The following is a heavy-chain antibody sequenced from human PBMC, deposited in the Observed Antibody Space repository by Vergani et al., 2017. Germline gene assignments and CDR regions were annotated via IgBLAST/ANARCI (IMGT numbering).Heavy chain of an antibody. V-gene: IGHV3-7*01. CDR3: VRVPLIRGGSRNYGINNYHGMDV. CDR2: VNQDGSEK. CDR1: GFISSSYW. J-gene: IGHJ6*02. Sequence: EGQLVESGGDWVQRGGSLRLSCAASGFISSSYWMSWVRQAPGKGLEWVANVNQDGSEKYYVDSVRGRFTISRDNAKNSIYLQMNSLRAEDTAVYFCVRVPLIRGGSRNYGINNYHGMDVWGQGTTVIVSS. D-gene: IGHD3-10*01.